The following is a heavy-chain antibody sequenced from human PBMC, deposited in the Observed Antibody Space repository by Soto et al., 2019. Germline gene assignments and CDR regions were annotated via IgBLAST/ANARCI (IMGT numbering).Heavy chain of an antibody. D-gene: IGHD2-15*01. CDR3: ATTPLRPIVVVVAATPLDY. CDR1: GYTLTELS. Sequence: ASVKVSCKVSGYTLTELSMHWVRQAPGKGLEWMGGFDPEDGETIYAQKFQGRVTMTEDTSTDTAYMELSSLRSEDTAVYYCATTPLRPIVVVVAATPLDYWGQGTLVTVSS. V-gene: IGHV1-24*01. J-gene: IGHJ4*02. CDR2: FDPEDGET.